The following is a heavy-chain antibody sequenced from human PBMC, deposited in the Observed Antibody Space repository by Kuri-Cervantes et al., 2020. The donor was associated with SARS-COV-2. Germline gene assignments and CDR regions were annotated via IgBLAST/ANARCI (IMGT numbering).Heavy chain of an antibody. J-gene: IGHJ6*02. Sequence: ASVKVSCKASGYTFTGYYMHWVRQAPGQGLEWMGWINPNSGGTNYAQKFQGRVTMTRDTSTSTAYMELRSLRSDDTAVYYCARILRGDYYYGMDVWGQGTTVTVSS. CDR2: INPNSGGT. CDR1: GYTFTGYY. D-gene: IGHD3-10*01. V-gene: IGHV1-2*02. CDR3: ARILRGDYYYGMDV.